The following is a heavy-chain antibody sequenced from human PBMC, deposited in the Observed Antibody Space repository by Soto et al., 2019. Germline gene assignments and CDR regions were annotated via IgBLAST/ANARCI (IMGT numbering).Heavy chain of an antibody. CDR2: INISAST. V-gene: IGHV4-39*01. CDR1: GGSISSGSYY. J-gene: IGHJ4*02. D-gene: IGHD2-8*01. CDR3: ARHEWHPSFDY. Sequence: QLQLQESGPGLVKPSETLSLTCTVSGGSISSGSYYWDWVRQPPGKGLEWIGDINISASTDYNPSLKSRVSISIDTSKNQFSLRLDSVTAEDTALYYCARHEWHPSFDYWGQGTLVTVSS.